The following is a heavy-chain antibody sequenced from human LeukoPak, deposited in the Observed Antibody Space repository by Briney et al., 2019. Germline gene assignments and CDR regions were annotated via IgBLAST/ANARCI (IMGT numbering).Heavy chain of an antibody. CDR2: IYYSGST. CDR1: GGSISSSSYY. Sequence: SETLSLTCTVSGGSISSSSYYWGWIRQPPGKGLEWIGSIYYSGSTYYNPSLKSRVTISVDTSKNQFSLKLSSVTAADTAVYYCARGEVITIFGVVDAYNWFDPWGQGTLVTVSS. J-gene: IGHJ5*02. V-gene: IGHV4-39*07. D-gene: IGHD3-3*01. CDR3: ARGEVITIFGVVDAYNWFDP.